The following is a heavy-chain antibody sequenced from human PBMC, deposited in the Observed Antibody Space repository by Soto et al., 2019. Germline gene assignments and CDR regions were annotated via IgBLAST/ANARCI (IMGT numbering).Heavy chain of an antibody. V-gene: IGHV3-74*01. CDR1: GFTFSSYW. CDR2: INSDGSST. D-gene: IGHD2-8*02. CDR3: ASAWSRNQYYYGMDV. Sequence: GGSLRLSCAASGFTFSSYWMHWVRQAPGKGLVWVSRINSDGSSTSYADSVKGRFTISRDNAKNTLYLQMNSLRAEDSAVYYCASAWSRNQYYYGMDVWGQGTTVTVSS. J-gene: IGHJ6*02.